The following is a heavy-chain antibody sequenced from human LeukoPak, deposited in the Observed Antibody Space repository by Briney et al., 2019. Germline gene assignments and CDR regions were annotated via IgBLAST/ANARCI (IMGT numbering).Heavy chain of an antibody. Sequence: GGSLRLSCAASGFTFSSYAMHWVRQAPGKGLEYVSAISSNGGSTYYANSVKGRFTISRDNSKNTPYLQMGSLRAEDMAVYYCARDQYYDFWSGLNWFDPWGQGTLVTVSS. CDR1: GFTFSSYA. CDR2: ISSNGGST. V-gene: IGHV3-64*01. J-gene: IGHJ5*02. D-gene: IGHD3-3*01. CDR3: ARDQYYDFWSGLNWFDP.